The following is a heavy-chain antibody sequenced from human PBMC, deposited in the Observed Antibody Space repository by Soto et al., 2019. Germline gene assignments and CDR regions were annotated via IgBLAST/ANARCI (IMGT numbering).Heavy chain of an antibody. D-gene: IGHD3-22*01. CDR2: IYYSGST. J-gene: IGHJ5*02. Sequence: SETLSLTCTVSGGSISSGGYYWSWIRQHPGKGLEWIGYIYYSGSTYYNPSLKSRVTISVDTSKNQFSLKLSSVTAADTAVYYCARGRIVVVITGGWFDPWGQGTLVTVSS. CDR3: ARGRIVVVITGGWFDP. CDR1: GGSISSGGYY. V-gene: IGHV4-31*03.